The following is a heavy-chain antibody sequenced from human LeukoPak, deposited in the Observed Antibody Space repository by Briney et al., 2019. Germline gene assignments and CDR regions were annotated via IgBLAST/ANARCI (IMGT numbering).Heavy chain of an antibody. D-gene: IGHD2-8*01. CDR3: ARSNTPSRSGYYYYMDV. J-gene: IGHJ6*03. Sequence: TGGSLRLSCAASGFTFSSYSMNWVRQAPGKGLEWVSSISSSSSYIYYADSVKGRFTISRDNAKNSLYLQMNSLRAEDTAVYYCARSNTPSRSGYYYYMDVWGKGTTVTVSS. V-gene: IGHV3-21*01. CDR1: GFTFSSYS. CDR2: ISSSSSYI.